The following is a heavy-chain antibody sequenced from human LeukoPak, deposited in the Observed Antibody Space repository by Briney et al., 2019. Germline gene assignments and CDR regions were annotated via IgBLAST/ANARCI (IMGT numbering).Heavy chain of an antibody. CDR2: INHSGST. D-gene: IGHD6-13*01. CDR1: GGSFSGYY. CDR3: AEKTTAGNA. Sequence: SETLSLTCAVYGGSFSGYYWSWIRQPPGKGLEWIGEINHSGSTNYNPSLKSRVTISVDTSKSQFSLKLSSVTAADTAVYYCAEKTTAGNAWGQGTLVAVSS. J-gene: IGHJ5*02. V-gene: IGHV4-34*01.